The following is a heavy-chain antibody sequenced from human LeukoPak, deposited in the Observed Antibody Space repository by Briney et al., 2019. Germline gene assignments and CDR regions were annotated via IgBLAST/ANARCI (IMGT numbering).Heavy chain of an antibody. Sequence: GGSLRLPCAASGFTFSSYAMSWVRQAPGKGLEWVSAISGSGGSTYYADSVKGRFTISRDNSKNTLYLQMNSLRAEDTAVYYCAKDMYYDILTGYYMGYNWFDPWGQGTLVTVSS. V-gene: IGHV3-23*01. CDR1: GFTFSSYA. CDR2: ISGSGGST. CDR3: AKDMYYDILTGYYMGYNWFDP. J-gene: IGHJ5*02. D-gene: IGHD3-9*01.